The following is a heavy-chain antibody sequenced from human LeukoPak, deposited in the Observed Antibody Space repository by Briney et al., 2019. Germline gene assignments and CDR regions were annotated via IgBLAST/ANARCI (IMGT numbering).Heavy chain of an antibody. CDR1: GFTFSSYA. D-gene: IGHD6-6*01. V-gene: IGHV3-23*01. Sequence: GGSLRLSRAASGFTFSSYAMSWVRQAPGKGLEWVSAISGSGGSTYYADSVKGRFTIPRDNSKNTLYLQMNSLRAEDTAVYYCAKDLGYSSSEDAFDIWGQGTMVTVSS. CDR2: ISGSGGST. CDR3: AKDLGYSSSEDAFDI. J-gene: IGHJ3*02.